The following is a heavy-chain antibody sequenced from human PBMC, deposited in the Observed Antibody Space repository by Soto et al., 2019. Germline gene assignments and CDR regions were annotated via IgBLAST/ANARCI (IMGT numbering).Heavy chain of an antibody. CDR3: ARDQGYSGYDFDY. Sequence: EVQLVESGGGLVQPGGSLRLSCAASGFTFSSYWMHWVRQAPGKGPVWVSRINSDGSSTSYADSVKGRFTISRDNAKNTLYLQMNSLRAEDTAVYYCARDQGYSGYDFDYWGQGTLVTVSS. J-gene: IGHJ4*02. CDR2: INSDGSST. V-gene: IGHV3-74*01. CDR1: GFTFSSYW. D-gene: IGHD5-12*01.